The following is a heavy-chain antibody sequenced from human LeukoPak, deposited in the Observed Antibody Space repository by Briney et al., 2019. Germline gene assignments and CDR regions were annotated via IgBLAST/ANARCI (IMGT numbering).Heavy chain of an antibody. D-gene: IGHD6-19*01. J-gene: IGHJ4*02. V-gene: IGHV3-53*04. CDR3: ARESSVSGWFIY. CDR1: GFTVSNNF. CDR2: IYADGST. Sequence: GESLRLSCAASGFTVSNNFMGWVRQAPGKGLEWVSGIYADGSTYYADSVKGRFTLSRHNSENTLSHEMNSLRPEDTALYYCARESSVSGWFIYWGQGTLVTVSS.